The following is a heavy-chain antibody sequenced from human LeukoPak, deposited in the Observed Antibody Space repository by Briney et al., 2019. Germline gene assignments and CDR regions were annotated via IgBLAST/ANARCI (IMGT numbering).Heavy chain of an antibody. CDR1: GFTFDDNA. V-gene: IGHV3-9*01. CDR2: VTGNSGNI. J-gene: IGHJ4*02. Sequence: GRSLRLSCEASGFTFDDNAMHWVRQAPGKGLEWVSGVTGNSGNIGYADSVKGRFTISRDNAKNSLYLQMNSLRAEDTALYYCEKDTSDSSGWYGFDYWGQGTLGNVSS. CDR3: EKDTSDSSGWYGFDY. D-gene: IGHD6-19*01.